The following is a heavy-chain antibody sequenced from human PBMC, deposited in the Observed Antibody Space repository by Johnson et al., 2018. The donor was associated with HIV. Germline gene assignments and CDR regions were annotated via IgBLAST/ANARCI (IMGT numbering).Heavy chain of an antibody. D-gene: IGHD5-12*01. Sequence: VRLVETGGGLIQPGGSLRLSCAASGFTVSSNYMSWVRQAPGKGLEWVSVIYNDGNTYYADSVKGRFTISRDNSKNTLYLQMNSLRAEDTAVYYCARDLRYSGYEYAFDIWCQGTMVTVSS. J-gene: IGHJ3*02. CDR3: ARDLRYSGYEYAFDI. CDR2: IYNDGNT. CDR1: GFTVSSNY. V-gene: IGHV3-53*02.